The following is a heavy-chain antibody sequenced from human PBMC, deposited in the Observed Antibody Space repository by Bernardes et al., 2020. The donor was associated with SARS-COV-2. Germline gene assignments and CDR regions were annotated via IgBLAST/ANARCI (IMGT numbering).Heavy chain of an antibody. CDR3: ARAPLTISAVVINGPAFDS. CDR2: IYYSGST. D-gene: IGHD3-3*01. CDR1: GDSISSGGYY. Sequence: SETLSLTCTVSGDSISSGGYYWNWIRQHPVKGLEWIGYIYYSGSTYYNPSLKSRVTISVDMSENQFFLKLTSVTAADTAVYYCARAPLTISAVVINGPAFDSWGQGILVSVSS. J-gene: IGHJ4*02. V-gene: IGHV4-31*03.